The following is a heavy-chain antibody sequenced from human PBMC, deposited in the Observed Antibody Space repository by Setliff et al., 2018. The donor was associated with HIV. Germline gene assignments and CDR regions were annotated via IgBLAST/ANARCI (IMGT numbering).Heavy chain of an antibody. J-gene: IGHJ4*02. CDR1: GFTFSNAW. V-gene: IGHV5-51*01. Sequence: GGSLRLSCTASGFTFSNAWIGWVRQMPGKGLEWMGIIYPADSDTRYSPSFQGQVTISADKSMDTAYLQWSSLKASDTAMYYCARPQGGGFDYWGQGTLVTVSS. CDR2: IYPADSDT. D-gene: IGHD3-16*01. CDR3: ARPQGGGFDY.